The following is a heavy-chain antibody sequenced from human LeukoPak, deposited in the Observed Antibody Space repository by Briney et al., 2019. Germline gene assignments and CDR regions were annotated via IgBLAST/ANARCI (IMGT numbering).Heavy chain of an antibody. CDR3: ARDIYYDSSGYYGSVY. CDR1: GFTFSDYY. Sequence: GGSLRLSCAASGFTFSDYYMSWIRQAPGKGLEWVSYISSSGSTIYYADSVKGRFTISRDNAKNSLYLQMNSLRAEDTAVYYCARDIYYDSSGYYGSVYWGQGTLVTVSS. CDR2: ISSSGSTI. D-gene: IGHD3-22*01. J-gene: IGHJ4*02. V-gene: IGHV3-11*04.